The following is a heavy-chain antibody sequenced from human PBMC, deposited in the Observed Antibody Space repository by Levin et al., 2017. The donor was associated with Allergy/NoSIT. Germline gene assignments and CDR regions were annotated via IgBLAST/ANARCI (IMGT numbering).Heavy chain of an antibody. J-gene: IGHJ4*02. V-gene: IGHV3-30*18. Sequence: GGSLRLSCAASGFTFSSYGMHWVRQAPGKGLEWVAVISYDGSNKYYADSVKGRFTISRDNSKNTLYLQMNSLRAEDTAVYYCAKGVRYYDFWSGADYWGQGTLVTVSS. CDR2: ISYDGSNK. D-gene: IGHD3-3*01. CDR3: AKGVRYYDFWSGADY. CDR1: GFTFSSYG.